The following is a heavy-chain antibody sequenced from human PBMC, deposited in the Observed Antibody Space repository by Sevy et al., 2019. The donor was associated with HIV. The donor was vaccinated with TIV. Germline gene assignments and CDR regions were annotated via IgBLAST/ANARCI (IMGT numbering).Heavy chain of an antibody. CDR1: GFTFSSYA. D-gene: IGHD6-13*01. CDR2: ISGSGGST. J-gene: IGHJ3*02. Sequence: GGSLRLSCAASGFTFSSYAMSWVRQAPGKGLEWVSAISGSGGSTYYADSVKGRFTISRDNSKNTLYLQMNSLRAEDTAVYYCAKDPLQLVIMGGAFDIWGQGTMVTVSS. V-gene: IGHV3-23*01. CDR3: AKDPLQLVIMGGAFDI.